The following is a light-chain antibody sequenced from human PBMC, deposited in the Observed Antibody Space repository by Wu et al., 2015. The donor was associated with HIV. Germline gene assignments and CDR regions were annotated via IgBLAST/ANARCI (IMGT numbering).Light chain of an antibody. J-gene: IGKJ4*01. CDR1: QDISNY. V-gene: IGKV1-17*03. Sequence: DIQMTQSPSAMSASVGDRVTITCRASQDISNYLAWFQQKPGKVPERLIHAASSLQNGVPSRFSGSGSGTEFTLTISSLQPKDFATYYCLQHHTYPPTFGGGPRWSSN. CDR2: AAS. CDR3: LQHHTYPPT.